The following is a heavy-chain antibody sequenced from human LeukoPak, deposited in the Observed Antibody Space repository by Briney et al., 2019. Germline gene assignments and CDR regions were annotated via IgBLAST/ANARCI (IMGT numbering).Heavy chain of an antibody. CDR3: AGTYYYDGSGYYHYSL. D-gene: IGHD3-22*01. Sequence: SETLSLTRTVSGGSISSYYWSWIRQPPGKGLEWIGYIYYSGSTNYNPSLKSRVTISVDTSKNQFSLKLSSVTAADTAVYYCAGTYYYDGSGYYHYSLWGQGTLVTVSS. V-gene: IGHV4-59*01. J-gene: IGHJ4*02. CDR1: GGSISSYY. CDR2: IYYSGST.